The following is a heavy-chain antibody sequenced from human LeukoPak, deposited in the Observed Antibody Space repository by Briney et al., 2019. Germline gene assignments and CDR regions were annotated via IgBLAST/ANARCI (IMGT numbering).Heavy chain of an antibody. CDR2: IYTSGST. J-gene: IGHJ3*01. CDR1: GDSISNFY. CDR3: CGGYLADAFDV. V-gene: IGHV4-4*07. Sequence: SETLSLTCTVSGDSISNFYWSWIRQPAGKGLEWIGRIYTSGSTNYNPSLKSRVTMSVDTSKNQFSLNLSTVTAADTAVYYCCGGYLADAFDVWGHGTMVTVSS. D-gene: IGHD2-21*01.